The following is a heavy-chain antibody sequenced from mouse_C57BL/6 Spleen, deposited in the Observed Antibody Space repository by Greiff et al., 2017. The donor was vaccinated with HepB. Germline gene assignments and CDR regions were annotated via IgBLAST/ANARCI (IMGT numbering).Heavy chain of an antibody. V-gene: IGHV1-55*01. CDR1: GYTFTSYW. CDR2: IYPGSGST. D-gene: IGHD3-2*02. Sequence: VQLQQSGAELVKPGASVKMSCKASGYTFTSYWITWVKQRPGQGLEWIGDIYPGSGSTNYNEKFKSKATLTVDTSSSTAYMQLSSLTSEDSADYYCARGKAQTAQAFAYWGQGTLVTVSA. J-gene: IGHJ3*01. CDR3: ARGKAQTAQAFAY.